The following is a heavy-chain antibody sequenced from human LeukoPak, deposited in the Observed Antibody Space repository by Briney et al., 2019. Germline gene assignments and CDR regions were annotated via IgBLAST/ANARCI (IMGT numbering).Heavy chain of an antibody. V-gene: IGHV3-23*01. D-gene: IGHD2-2*01. CDR3: AKDSSVVVPAAIPY. Sequence: AGGSLRLSCAASGFTFSSYAMSWVRQAPGKGLEWVSAISGSGGSTYYADSVKGRFTISRDNSKNTLYLQMNSLRAEDTAVYYRAKDSSVVVPAAIPYWGQGTLVTVSS. J-gene: IGHJ4*02. CDR2: ISGSGGST. CDR1: GFTFSSYA.